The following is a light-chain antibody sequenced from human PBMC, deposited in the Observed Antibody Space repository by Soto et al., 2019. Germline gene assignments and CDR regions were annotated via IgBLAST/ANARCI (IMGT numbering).Light chain of an antibody. J-gene: IGLJ1*01. CDR1: SSNIGAGYD. CDR3: QSYDSSLSVNYV. CDR2: GNT. V-gene: IGLV1-40*01. Sequence: QSVLTQPPSVYGAPGQRVTISCTGSSSNIGAGYDVHWYQQLPGTAPKILIYGNTNRPSGVPDRFSGSKSGTSASLAITGRQAEDEADYSCQSYDSSLSVNYVFGTGTKLTVL.